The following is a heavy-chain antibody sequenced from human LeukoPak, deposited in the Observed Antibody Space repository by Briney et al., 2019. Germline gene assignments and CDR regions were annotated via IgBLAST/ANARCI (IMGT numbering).Heavy chain of an antibody. CDR3: ATYRGANWFDP. D-gene: IGHD5-18*01. V-gene: IGHV3-21*01. CDR1: GFTFSSYS. Sequence: GGSLRLSCAASGFTFSSYSMNWVRQAPGKGLEWVSSISSSSTYIYYADSVKGRFTISRDNAKDSLYLQMNSLRAEDTAVYYCATYRGANWFDPWGQGTLVTVSS. J-gene: IGHJ5*02. CDR2: ISSSSTYI.